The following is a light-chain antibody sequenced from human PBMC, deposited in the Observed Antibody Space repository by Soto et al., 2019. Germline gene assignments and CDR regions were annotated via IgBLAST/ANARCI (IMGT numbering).Light chain of an antibody. CDR2: GAS. Sequence: EIVMTQSPATLSVSPGERATLSCRASQSVSSNLAWYQQKPGQAPRLLISGASTRATGIPARFSGSGSGTEFSLTISSRQSADFAVYYCQQYNNWSPMYTFGQGTKLEIK. CDR1: QSVSSN. CDR3: QQYNNWSPMYT. V-gene: IGKV3-15*01. J-gene: IGKJ2*01.